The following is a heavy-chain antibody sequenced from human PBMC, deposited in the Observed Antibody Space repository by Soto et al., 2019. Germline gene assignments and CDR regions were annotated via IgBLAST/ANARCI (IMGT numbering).Heavy chain of an antibody. CDR1: GGSISSSSYY. Sequence: SETLSLTCTVSGGSISSSSYYWGWIRQPPGKGLEWIGSIYYSGSTYYNPSLKSRVTISVDTSKNQFSLELSSVTAADTAVYYCARKDIVVVVAATLSVSGVFDIWGQGTMVTVSS. CDR3: ARKDIVVVVAATLSVSGVFDI. D-gene: IGHD2-15*01. CDR2: IYYSGST. J-gene: IGHJ3*02. V-gene: IGHV4-39*01.